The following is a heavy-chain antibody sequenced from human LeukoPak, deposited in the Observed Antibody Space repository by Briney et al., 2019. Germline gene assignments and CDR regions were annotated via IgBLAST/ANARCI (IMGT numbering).Heavy chain of an antibody. CDR3: ARGGGTTVTTEGTFDY. J-gene: IGHJ4*02. Sequence: SETLSLTCSVSGGSISSTSCYWGWIRQPPGKGLEWIGGIYYSGSTNYNPSLKSRVTISVDTSKNQFSLKLSSVTAADTAVYYCARGGGTTVTTEGTFDYWGQGTLVTVSS. CDR2: IYYSGST. V-gene: IGHV4-39*07. CDR1: GGSISSTSCY. D-gene: IGHD4-17*01.